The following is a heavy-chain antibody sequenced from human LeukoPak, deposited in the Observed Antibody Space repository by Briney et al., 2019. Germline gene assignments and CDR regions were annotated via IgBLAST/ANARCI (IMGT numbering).Heavy chain of an antibody. Sequence: GGSLRLSCAASGFSFSDYPIHWVRQAPGKGLEWVAVISYDGSNKYYADSVKGRFTISRDNSKNTLYLQMNSLRAEDTAVYYCARDRPGYCSSTSCPNEDYWGQGTLVTVSS. CDR1: GFSFSDYP. CDR2: ISYDGSNK. D-gene: IGHD2-2*01. CDR3: ARDRPGYCSSTSCPNEDY. J-gene: IGHJ4*02. V-gene: IGHV3-30-3*01.